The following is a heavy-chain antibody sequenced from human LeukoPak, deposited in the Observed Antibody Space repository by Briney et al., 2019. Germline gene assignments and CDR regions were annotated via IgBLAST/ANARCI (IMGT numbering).Heavy chain of an antibody. V-gene: IGHV1-2*02. CDR1: GYTFTGYY. CDR3: ARGDNSYYYYGMDV. D-gene: IGHD3-22*01. CDR2: INPNSGGT. J-gene: IGHJ6*02. Sequence: ASVKVSCKASGYTFTGYYMHRVRQAPGQGLEWMGWINPNSGGTNYAQKFQGRVTMTRDTSISTAYMELSRLRSDDTAVYYCARGDNSYYYYGMDVWGQGTTVTVSS.